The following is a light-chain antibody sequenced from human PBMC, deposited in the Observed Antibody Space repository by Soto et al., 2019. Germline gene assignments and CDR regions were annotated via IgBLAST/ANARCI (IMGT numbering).Light chain of an antibody. J-gene: IGKJ5*01. CDR3: QLRSNWPPIT. V-gene: IGKV3D-20*02. CDR2: DAS. CDR1: QSLSSSS. Sequence: EVVLTQSPGTLSMSPGERATLSCRASQSLSSSSLAWYQQKPGQAPRLLIYDASNRATGIPARFSGSGSGTDFTLTISSLEPEDFAVYYCQLRSNWPPITFGQGTRLEI.